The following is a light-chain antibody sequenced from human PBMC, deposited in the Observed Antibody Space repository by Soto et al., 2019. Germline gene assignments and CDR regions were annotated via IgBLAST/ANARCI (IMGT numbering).Light chain of an antibody. CDR1: SSDVGGYNY. J-gene: IGLJ3*02. V-gene: IGLV2-14*03. CDR3: NSYSSSSTLVV. Sequence: QSALNQPASVSGSPGQSIAISCSGTSSDVGGYNYVSWYQHHPGKAPKLIIFDVRKRPSGVSNRYSGSKSGTTASLTISGLQAEDEADYCCNSYSSSSTLVVVGAGTTLT. CDR2: DVR.